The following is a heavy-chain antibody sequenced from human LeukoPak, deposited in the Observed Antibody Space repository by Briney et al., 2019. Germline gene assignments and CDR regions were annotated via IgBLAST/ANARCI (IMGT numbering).Heavy chain of an antibody. D-gene: IGHD1-26*01. CDR2: IYPGDSDI. CDR1: GYRFTDYW. J-gene: IGHJ5*02. V-gene: IGHV5-51*01. Sequence: GESLKISCKGSGYRFTDYWIGWVRQMPGKGLEWMGIIYPGDSDIRYSPSFQGQVTISADKSITTAYLQWSSLKASDTAMYYCARQRRGSYSIDLWGQGTLVTVSS. CDR3: ARQRRGSYSIDL.